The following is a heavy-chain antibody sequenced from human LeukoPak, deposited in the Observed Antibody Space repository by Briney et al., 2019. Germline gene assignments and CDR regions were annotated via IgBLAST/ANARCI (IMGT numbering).Heavy chain of an antibody. CDR1: GYSFTNYW. CDR3: ARLNSGDYAGFGFDY. Sequence: GESLKISXKGSGYSFTNYWIGWVRQMPGKGLEWMGIIYPGDSDTRYSPSFQGQVTISADKSISTAYLQWSSLKASDTAMYYCARLNSGDYAGFGFDYWGQGTLVTVSS. J-gene: IGHJ4*02. CDR2: IYPGDSDT. D-gene: IGHD4-17*01. V-gene: IGHV5-51*01.